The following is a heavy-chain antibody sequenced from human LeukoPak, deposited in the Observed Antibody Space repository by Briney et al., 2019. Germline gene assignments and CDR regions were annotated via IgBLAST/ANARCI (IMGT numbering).Heavy chain of an antibody. Sequence: SVKVSCKASGGTFSSYAISWVRQAPGQGLEWMGRMIPIFGTANYAQKLQGRVTITTDESTSTAYMELSSLRSEDTAVYYCAREMAVPIVVPDSFDIWGQGTMVTVSS. V-gene: IGHV1-69*05. CDR2: MIPIFGTA. CDR1: GGTFSSYA. D-gene: IGHD3-10*01. CDR3: AREMAVPIVVPDSFDI. J-gene: IGHJ3*02.